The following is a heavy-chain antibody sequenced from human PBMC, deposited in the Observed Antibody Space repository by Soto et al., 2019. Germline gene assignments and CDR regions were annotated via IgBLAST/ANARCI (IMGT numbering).Heavy chain of an antibody. J-gene: IGHJ6*02. Sequence: PSETLSLTCAVYGGSFSGYYWSWIRQPPGKGLEWIGEINHSGSTNYNPSLKSRVTISVDTSKNQFSLNLSSVTAADTDVYYCARGPYCSGGTCYRGMDVWGQGTTVTVSS. CDR3: ARGPYCSGGTCYRGMDV. D-gene: IGHD2-15*01. CDR1: GGSFSGYY. V-gene: IGHV4-34*01. CDR2: INHSGST.